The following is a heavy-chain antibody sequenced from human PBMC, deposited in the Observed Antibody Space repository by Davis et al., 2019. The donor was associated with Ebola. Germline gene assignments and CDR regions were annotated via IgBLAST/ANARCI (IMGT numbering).Heavy chain of an antibody. D-gene: IGHD6-13*01. CDR2: IYHSGST. V-gene: IGHV4-4*02. Sequence: GSLRLSCAASGFTFSSYWMSWVRQPPGKGLEWIGEIYHSGSTNYNPSLKSRVTISVDTSKNQFSLKLSSVTAADTAVYYCARHAGYSSSWYLKYYYGMDVWGQGTTVTVSS. CDR3: ARHAGYSSSWYLKYYYGMDV. CDR1: GFTFSSYW. J-gene: IGHJ6*02.